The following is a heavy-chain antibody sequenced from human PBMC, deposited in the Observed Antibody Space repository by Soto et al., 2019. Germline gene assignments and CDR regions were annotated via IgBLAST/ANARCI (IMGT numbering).Heavy chain of an antibody. CDR2: IIPIFGTA. D-gene: IGHD3-22*01. Sequence: QVQLVQSGAEVKKPGSSVKVSCKASGGTFSSYAISWVRQAPGQGLEWMGGIIPIFGTANYAQKFQGRVTNTADEPTSTAYSELSRLRSEDTAVYYCARDRDSSGYYYRMVFDIWGQGTMVTVSS. CDR1: GGTFSSYA. V-gene: IGHV1-69*12. CDR3: ARDRDSSGYYYRMVFDI. J-gene: IGHJ3*02.